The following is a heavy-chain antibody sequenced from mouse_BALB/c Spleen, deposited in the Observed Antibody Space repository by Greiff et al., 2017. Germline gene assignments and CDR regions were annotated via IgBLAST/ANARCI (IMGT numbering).Heavy chain of an antibody. CDR1: GFTFSSYG. Sequence: EVLLVESGGDLVKPGGSLKLSCAASGFTFSSYGMSWVRQTPDKRLEWVATISSGGSYTYYPDSVKGRFTISRDNAKNTLYLQMSSLKSEDTAMYYCARHDNYFDYWGQGTTLTVSS. CDR2: ISSGGSYT. J-gene: IGHJ2*01. V-gene: IGHV5-6*01. CDR3: ARHDNYFDY.